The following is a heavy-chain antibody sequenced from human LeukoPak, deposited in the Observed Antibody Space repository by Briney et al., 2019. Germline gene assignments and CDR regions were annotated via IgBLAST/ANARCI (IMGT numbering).Heavy chain of an antibody. D-gene: IGHD2-2*01. CDR1: GGSISSGSYY. CDR2: IYTSGST. V-gene: IGHV4-61*02. J-gene: IGHJ3*02. CDR3: ARVPAFPGAFDI. Sequence: SQTLSLTCTVSGGSISSGSYYWRWIRQPAGKGLEWIGRIYTSGSTNYNPSLKSRVTISVDTSKNQFSLKLSSVTAADTAVYYCARVPAFPGAFDIWGQGTMVTVSS.